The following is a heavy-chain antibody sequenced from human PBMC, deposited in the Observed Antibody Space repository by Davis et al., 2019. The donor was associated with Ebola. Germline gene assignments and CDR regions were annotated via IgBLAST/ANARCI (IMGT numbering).Heavy chain of an antibody. J-gene: IGHJ4*02. CDR3: ARDRQVWNRSIDY. Sequence: MPSETLSLTCAVSGGSISSSNWWRWVRQPPGKGLAWIGEFYHSGSTTYNPSLKSRVTIPVQKSKNQFSVKLSSVTAADTAVNYCARDRQVWNRSIDYWGQGTLVTVSS. CDR2: FYHSGST. V-gene: IGHV4-4*02. CDR1: GGSISSSNW. D-gene: IGHD1-1*01.